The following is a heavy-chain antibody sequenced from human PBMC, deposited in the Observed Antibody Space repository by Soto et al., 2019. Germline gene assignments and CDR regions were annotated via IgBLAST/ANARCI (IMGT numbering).Heavy chain of an antibody. V-gene: IGHV4-59*08. CDR2: TYYGGRT. CDR1: GGSISSSY. J-gene: IGHJ5*02. D-gene: IGHD2-15*01. CDR3: ARGTPSPLIVRSSRGPWFDP. Sequence: SETLSRPCTGSGGSISSSYCSSIRQPPGKGLEWIVYTYYGGRTNYNPSLKSRVTISVDTSKMQVSLKLSSVTAADTAVYFCARGTPSPLIVRSSRGPWFDPCGQGTLVTVSS.